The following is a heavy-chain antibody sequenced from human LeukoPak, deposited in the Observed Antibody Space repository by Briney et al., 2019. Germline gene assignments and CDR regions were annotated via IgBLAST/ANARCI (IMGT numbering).Heavy chain of an antibody. V-gene: IGHV4-30-2*01. CDR3: ASSYSNPYYFDY. CDR1: GGSISSGGYS. D-gene: IGHD4-11*01. Sequence: NPSETLSLTCAVSGGSISSGGYSWSWIRQPPGKGLEWIGCIYHSGSTYYNPSLKSRVTISVDRSKNQFSLKLSSVTAADTAVYYCASSYSNPYYFDYWGQGTLVTVSS. CDR2: IYHSGST. J-gene: IGHJ4*02.